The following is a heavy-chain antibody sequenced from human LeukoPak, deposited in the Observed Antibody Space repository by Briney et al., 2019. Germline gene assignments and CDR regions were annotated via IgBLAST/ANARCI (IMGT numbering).Heavy chain of an antibody. D-gene: IGHD3-10*01. J-gene: IGHJ4*02. Sequence: PGGSLRLSCAASGFTFSSYEMTWVRQAPGKGLEWVSTINPSGGDTYYADSVRGRFTISRDNSKKTLYLQMDSLRAEDTAVYYCAKAYNYGSGSYYSFFDNWGQGTLVTVSS. CDR1: GFTFSSYE. V-gene: IGHV3-23*01. CDR3: AKAYNYGSGSYYSFFDN. CDR2: INPSGGDT.